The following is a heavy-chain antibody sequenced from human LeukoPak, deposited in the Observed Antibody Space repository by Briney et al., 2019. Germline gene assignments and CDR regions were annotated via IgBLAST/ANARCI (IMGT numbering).Heavy chain of an antibody. CDR2: ISGSGGST. CDR1: GFTVSSNY. Sequence: TGGSLRLSCAASGFTVSSNYMSWVRQAPGKGLEWVSVISGSGGSTYYADSVKGRSTISRDNSKNTLYLQMNSLRAEDTAVYYCAKVSRLGVVITHFDYWGQGTLVTVSS. J-gene: IGHJ4*02. CDR3: AKVSRLGVVITHFDY. V-gene: IGHV3-23*01. D-gene: IGHD3-3*01.